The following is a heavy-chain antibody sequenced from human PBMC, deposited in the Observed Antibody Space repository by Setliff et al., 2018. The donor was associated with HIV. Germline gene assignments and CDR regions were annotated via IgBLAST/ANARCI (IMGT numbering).Heavy chain of an antibody. CDR1: GFTFSDAW. Sequence: GGSLRLSCAASGFTFSDAWMNWVRQAPGKGPEWVGRIKSESDGGTTDLAAPVKGRFTISRDDSDKTLYLQMNSLETEDTAMYYCNTDLYDRSGYFQHNAFDIWGQGTMVTVSS. CDR3: NTDLYDRSGYFQHNAFDI. V-gene: IGHV3-15*01. J-gene: IGHJ3*02. CDR2: IKSESDGGTT. D-gene: IGHD3-22*01.